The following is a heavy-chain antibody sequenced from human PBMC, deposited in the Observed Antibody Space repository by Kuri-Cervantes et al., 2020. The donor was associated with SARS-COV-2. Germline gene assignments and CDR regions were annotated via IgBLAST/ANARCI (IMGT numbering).Heavy chain of an antibody. CDR1: GGSFSGYY. CDR3: ASIVVVPAASGYYYYYGMDV. V-gene: IGHV4-34*01. Sequence: SQTLSLTCAVYGGSFSGYYWSWLRQPPGKGLEWIGEIDHTGSTNYNPSLKSRVTISVDTSKNQFSLKLSSVTAADTAVYYCASIVVVPAASGYYYYYGMDVWGQGTTVTVSS. J-gene: IGHJ6*02. D-gene: IGHD2-2*01. CDR2: IDHTGST.